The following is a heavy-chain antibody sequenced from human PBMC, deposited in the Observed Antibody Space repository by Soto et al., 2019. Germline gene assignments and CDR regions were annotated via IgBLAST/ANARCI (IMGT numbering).Heavy chain of an antibody. CDR3: AKDGVAHIPLYTSGSSYDH. V-gene: IGHV3-23*01. J-gene: IGHJ4*02. Sequence: PGGSLRVSCAASGFIFSSYAMSWVRQAPGKGLEWVSAISGSDGSTYYADSVKGRFTISRDNSRNTLYLQMNSLRAEDTAVYYCAKDGVAHIPLYTSGSSYDHWGRGTLVTVSS. D-gene: IGHD3-22*01. CDR2: ISGSDGST. CDR1: GFIFSSYA.